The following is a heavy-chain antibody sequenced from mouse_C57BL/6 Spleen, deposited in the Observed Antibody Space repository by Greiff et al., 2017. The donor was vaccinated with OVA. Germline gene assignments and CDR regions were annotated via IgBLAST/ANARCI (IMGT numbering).Heavy chain of an antibody. Sequence: QVQLQQSGAELVRPGASVTLSCKASGYTFTDYEMHWVKQTPVHGLEWIGAIDPETGGTAYNQKFKGKAILTADKSSSTAYMELRSLTSEDSAVYYCTRSLGHWYFDVWGTGTTVTVSS. CDR2: IDPETGGT. CDR3: TRSLGHWYFDV. V-gene: IGHV1-15*01. J-gene: IGHJ1*03. CDR1: GYTFTDYE. D-gene: IGHD4-1*01.